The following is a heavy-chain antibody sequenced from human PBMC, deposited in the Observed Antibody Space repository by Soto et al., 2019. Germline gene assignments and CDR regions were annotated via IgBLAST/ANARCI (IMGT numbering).Heavy chain of an antibody. V-gene: IGHV4-4*07. CDR2: IYTSGST. D-gene: IGHD6-13*01. Sequence: LTCTVSGGSISSYYWSWIRQPAGKGLEWIGRIYTSGSTNYNPSLKSRVTMSVDTSKNQFSLKLSSVTAADTAVYYCARVGYTAAADWFDPWGQGTLVTVSS. J-gene: IGHJ5*02. CDR1: GGSISSYY. CDR3: ARVGYTAAADWFDP.